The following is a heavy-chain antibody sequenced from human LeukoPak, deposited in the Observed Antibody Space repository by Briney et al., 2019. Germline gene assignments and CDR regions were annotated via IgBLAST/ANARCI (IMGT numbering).Heavy chain of an antibody. J-gene: IGHJ4*02. CDR2: MYASGDF. CDR1: GGSIGIYY. D-gene: IGHD1-26*01. V-gene: IGHV4-4*07. Sequence: SSETLSLTSTVSGGSIGIYYWTWIRQSAGKGLEWLGRMYASGDFNYNPFLKSRVTMSVDTSKNQFSLNLNSVTAADTAVYYCARGWAPRGQKSCFDYWGRGTLVTVSS. CDR3: ARGWAPRGQKSCFDY.